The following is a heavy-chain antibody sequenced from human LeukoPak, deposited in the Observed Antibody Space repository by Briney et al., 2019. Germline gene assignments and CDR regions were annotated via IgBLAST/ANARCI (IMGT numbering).Heavy chain of an antibody. D-gene: IGHD3-22*01. CDR2: IYYSGST. J-gene: IGHJ6*02. V-gene: IGHV4-61*01. CDR3: ARARRYYDSSGYYWRYYYGMDV. Sequence: PSETLSLTCTVSGGSFSSGSYYWNWIRQPPGKVLEWIGYIYYSGSTNYNPSLKSRVTISVDTSKNQFSLKLSSVTAADTAVYYCARARRYYDSSGYYWRYYYGMDVWGQGTTVTVSS. CDR1: GGSFSSGSYY.